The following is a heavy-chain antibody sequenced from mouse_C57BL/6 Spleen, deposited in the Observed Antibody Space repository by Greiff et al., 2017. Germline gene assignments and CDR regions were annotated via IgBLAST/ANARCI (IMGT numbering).Heavy chain of an antibody. Sequence: ESGPGLVQPSQSLSLTCSVTGYSITSGYYWNWIRQFPGNKLEWLGYIIYDGSNNYNPSLENRIYITRDTSKNQFFLKLNSVTTEDTATYYSARFYYGYAMDYWGQGTSVTVSS. CDR2: IIYDGSN. V-gene: IGHV3-6*01. CDR3: ARFYYGYAMDY. CDR1: GYSITSGYY. J-gene: IGHJ4*01. D-gene: IGHD2-1*01.